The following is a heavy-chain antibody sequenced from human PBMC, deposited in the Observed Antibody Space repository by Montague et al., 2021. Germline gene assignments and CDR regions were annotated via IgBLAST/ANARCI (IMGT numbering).Heavy chain of an antibody. D-gene: IGHD1-14*01. Sequence: SETLSLTCSVSGVSIGEKSFYWGWVRQAPRRGLEWTGHMFYRGNTYYNPSLQSRVSISVDTSKNQFSLTLTSVTASDTAVYYCARRCYGDPQTDPEPANCALDVWGQGTSVTVSS. CDR2: MFYRGNT. CDR3: ARRCYGDPQTDPEPANCALDV. V-gene: IGHV4-39*01. J-gene: IGHJ6*02. CDR1: GVSIGEKSFY.